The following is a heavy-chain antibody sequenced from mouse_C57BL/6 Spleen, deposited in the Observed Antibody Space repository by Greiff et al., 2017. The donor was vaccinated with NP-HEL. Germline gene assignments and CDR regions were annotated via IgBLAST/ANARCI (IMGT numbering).Heavy chain of an antibody. CDR2: IRLKSDNYAT. V-gene: IGHV6-3*01. Sequence: EVKLVESGGGLVQPGGSMKLSCVASGFTFSNYWMNWVRQSPEKGLEWVAQIRLKSDNYATHYAESVKGRFTISRDDSKSSVYLQMNNLRAEDTGIYYCTGSFYSYAMDYWGQGTSVTVSS. J-gene: IGHJ4*01. CDR1: GFTFSNYW. CDR3: TGSFYSYAMDY. D-gene: IGHD2-1*01.